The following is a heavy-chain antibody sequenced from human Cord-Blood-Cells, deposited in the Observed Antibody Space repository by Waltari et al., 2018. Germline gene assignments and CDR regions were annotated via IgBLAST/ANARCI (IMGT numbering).Heavy chain of an antibody. CDR2: ISYDGINK. J-gene: IGHJ3*02. CDR3: AKGGLTPQGDI. D-gene: IGHD3-16*01. V-gene: IGHV3-30*18. CDR1: GFTFSSYG. Sequence: QVQLVESGGGVVQPGRSLRLSCAASGFTFSSYGMHWVRQAPGKGLGWVAVISYDGINKYYADSVKGRFTISRDNSKNTLYLQMNSLRAEDTAVYYCAKGGLTPQGDIWGQGTMVTVSS.